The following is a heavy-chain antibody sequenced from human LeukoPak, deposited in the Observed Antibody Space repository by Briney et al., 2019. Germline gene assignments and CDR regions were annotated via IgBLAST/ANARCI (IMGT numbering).Heavy chain of an antibody. J-gene: IGHJ3*02. Sequence: GESLKISCKGSGYTFTNYWIGWVRQMPGKGLECMGIVYPGDSDTRYSPSFQGQVTISVDKFISTAYLQWSSLKASDTAMYYCARRWGELLRHAFDIWGQGTMVTVSS. V-gene: IGHV5-51*01. CDR1: GYTFTNYW. CDR3: ARRWGELLRHAFDI. CDR2: VYPGDSDT. D-gene: IGHD1-26*01.